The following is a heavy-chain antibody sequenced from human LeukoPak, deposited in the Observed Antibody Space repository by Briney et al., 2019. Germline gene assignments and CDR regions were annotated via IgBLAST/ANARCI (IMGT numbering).Heavy chain of an antibody. Sequence: PGGSLRLSCEASGFTFTKAWMSWVRQAPGKGLEWVGRIRTEAHSYATEYAASVKGRFTISRDDSENTAYLQMNSLKSEDTAVYYCTRLSVSNWFDPWGQGTLVTVSS. J-gene: IGHJ5*02. CDR3: TRLSVSNWFDP. CDR2: IRTEAHSYAT. V-gene: IGHV3-73*01. D-gene: IGHD1-14*01. CDR1: GFTFTKAW.